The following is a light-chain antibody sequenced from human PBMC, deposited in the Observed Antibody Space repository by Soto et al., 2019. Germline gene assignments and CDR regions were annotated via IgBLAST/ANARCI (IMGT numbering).Light chain of an antibody. CDR3: QQRSDWPPLT. J-gene: IGKJ4*01. Sequence: EIVLTQSPGTLSLSPGERATLSCRASQTISNRLLAWYQQKPGQAPRLLIYDASNRATGIPARFSGSGSGTDFTLTISSLEPEDFAVYYCQQRSDWPPLTFGGGTKVDIK. CDR2: DAS. V-gene: IGKV3-11*01. CDR1: QTISNRL.